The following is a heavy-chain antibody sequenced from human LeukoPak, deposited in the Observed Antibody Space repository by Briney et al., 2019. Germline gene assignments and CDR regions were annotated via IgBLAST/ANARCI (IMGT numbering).Heavy chain of an antibody. Sequence: ASVKVSCKASGGTFSSYAISWVRQAPGQGLEWMGRIIPIFGTANYAQKFQGRVTITADEPTSTVHMEVSSLRSEDTAVYYCAREGLPWDYVWGSYRPFDYWGQGTLVTVSS. CDR2: IIPIFGTA. V-gene: IGHV1-69*13. D-gene: IGHD3-16*02. CDR1: GGTFSSYA. J-gene: IGHJ4*02. CDR3: AREGLPWDYVWGSYRPFDY.